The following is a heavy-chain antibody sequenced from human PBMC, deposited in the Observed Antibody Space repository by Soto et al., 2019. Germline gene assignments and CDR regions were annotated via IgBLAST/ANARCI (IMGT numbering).Heavy chain of an antibody. D-gene: IGHD6-13*01. J-gene: IGHJ5*02. CDR2: IGTAGDP. CDR1: GFTFSSYD. CDR3: VRGRIAAAGDPNWFDP. Sequence: TGGSLRLSCAASGFTFSSYDMHWVRQATGKGLEWVSAIGTAGDPYYPGSVKGRFTISRENAKNSLYLQMNSLRAGDTAVYYCVRGRIAAAGDPNWFDPWGQGTLVTVSS. V-gene: IGHV3-13*05.